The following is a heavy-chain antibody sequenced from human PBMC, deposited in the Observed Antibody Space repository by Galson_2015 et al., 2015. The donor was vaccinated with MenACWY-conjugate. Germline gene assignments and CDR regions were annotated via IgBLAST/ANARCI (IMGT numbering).Heavy chain of an antibody. CDR1: GFTFTGYE. CDR3: ARVGTWIHQYFYYMDV. Sequence: LRLSCAASGFTFTGYEFNWVRQAPGKGLEWLSYISKSGSPIYYADSVKGRFTISRDNIKRSLFLEMNSLRAGDTGVYYCARVGTWIHQYFYYMDVWGKGTTVTVSS. J-gene: IGHJ6*03. CDR2: ISKSGSPI. V-gene: IGHV3-48*03. D-gene: IGHD5-18*01.